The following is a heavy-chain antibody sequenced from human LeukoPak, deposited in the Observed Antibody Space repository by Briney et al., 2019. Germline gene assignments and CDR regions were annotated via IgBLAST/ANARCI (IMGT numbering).Heavy chain of an antibody. V-gene: IGHV3-74*01. Sequence: GGSLRLSCAASGFTFSSYWMHWVRQAPGKGLVWASRINSDGSSTSYADSVKGRFTISRDNAKNTLYLQMNSLRAEDTAVYYCARGDDFRSGYYWPFDYWGQGTLVTVSS. D-gene: IGHD3-3*01. CDR1: GFTFSSYW. J-gene: IGHJ4*02. CDR3: ARGDDFRSGYYWPFDY. CDR2: INSDGSST.